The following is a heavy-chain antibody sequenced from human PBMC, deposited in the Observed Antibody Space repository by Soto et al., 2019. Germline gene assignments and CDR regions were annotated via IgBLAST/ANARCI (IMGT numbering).Heavy chain of an antibody. V-gene: IGHV1-69*02. CDR3: ARTPDILTGYFDY. CDR1: GGTFSSYT. Sequence: SVKVSCKASGGTFSSYTISWVRQAPGQGLEWMGRIIPILGIANYAQKFQGRVTITADKSTSTAYMELSSLRSEDTAVYYCARTPDILTGYFDYWGQGTLVTVSS. D-gene: IGHD3-9*01. J-gene: IGHJ4*02. CDR2: IIPILGIA.